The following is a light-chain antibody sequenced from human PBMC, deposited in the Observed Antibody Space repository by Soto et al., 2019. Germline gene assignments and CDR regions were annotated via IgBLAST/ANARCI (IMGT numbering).Light chain of an antibody. CDR1: SSNIGAGYD. CDR3: QSYDSSLSGSWV. J-gene: IGLJ3*02. V-gene: IGLV1-40*01. CDR2: GNN. Sequence: QAVVTQPPSVSGAPGQRVTISCTGSSSNIGAGYDVHWYQQLPGTAPKLLIYGNNNRPSGVPDRFSGSKSGTSASLAITGLQSEDEADYYCQSYDSSLSGSWVFGGGTKLTVL.